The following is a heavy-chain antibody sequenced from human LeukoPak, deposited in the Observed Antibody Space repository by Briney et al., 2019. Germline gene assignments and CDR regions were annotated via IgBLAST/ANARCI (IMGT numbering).Heavy chain of an antibody. CDR1: GGSISSYY. CDR3: ARHARAAAGNYDY. CDR2: IYYSGST. D-gene: IGHD6-13*01. J-gene: IGHJ4*02. V-gene: IGHV4-59*08. Sequence: PSETLSLTCTVSGGSISSYYWSWIRQPPGKGLEWIGYIYYSGSTNYNPSLKSRVTISVDTSKSQFSLKLSSVTAADTAVYYCARHARAAAGNYDYWGQGILVTVSS.